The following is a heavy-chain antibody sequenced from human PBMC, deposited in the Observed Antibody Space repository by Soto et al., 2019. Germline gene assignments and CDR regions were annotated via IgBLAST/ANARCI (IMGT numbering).Heavy chain of an antibody. CDR3: ARSGYSYGPNPLLY. CDR1: GGSFSGYY. CDR2: IYYSGST. Sequence: PSETLSLTCAVYGGSFSGYYWSWIRQPPGKGLEWIGYIYYSGSTNYNPSLKSRVTISVDTSKNQFSLKLSSVTAADTAVYYCARSGYSYGPNPLLYWGQGTLVTVSS. V-gene: IGHV4-59*12. D-gene: IGHD5-18*01. J-gene: IGHJ4*02.